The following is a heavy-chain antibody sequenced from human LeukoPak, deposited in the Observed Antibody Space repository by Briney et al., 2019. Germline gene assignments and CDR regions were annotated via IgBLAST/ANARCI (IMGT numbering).Heavy chain of an antibody. Sequence: SVKVSCKASGGTFSSYAISWVRQAPGQGLEWMGRIIPILGIANYAQKFQGRVTITADKSTSTAYMELSGLRSEDTAVYYCARGLAVAATPFDYWGQGTLVTVSS. CDR2: IIPILGIA. CDR1: GGTFSSYA. J-gene: IGHJ4*02. V-gene: IGHV1-69*04. CDR3: ARGLAVAATPFDY. D-gene: IGHD6-19*01.